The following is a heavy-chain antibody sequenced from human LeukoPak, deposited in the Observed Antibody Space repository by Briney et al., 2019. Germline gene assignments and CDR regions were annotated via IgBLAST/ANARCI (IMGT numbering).Heavy chain of an antibody. D-gene: IGHD3-9*01. Sequence: SVRVSCKASGGTFSIYAISWVRQAPGQGGEWMGGIIPIFGTANYAQKFQGRVTITADKSTSTAYMELSSLRSEDTAVYYCARNAYYDILTGYPLYFDYWGQGTLVTVSS. CDR3: ARNAYYDILTGYPLYFDY. CDR1: GGTFSIYA. V-gene: IGHV1-69*06. CDR2: IIPIFGTA. J-gene: IGHJ4*02.